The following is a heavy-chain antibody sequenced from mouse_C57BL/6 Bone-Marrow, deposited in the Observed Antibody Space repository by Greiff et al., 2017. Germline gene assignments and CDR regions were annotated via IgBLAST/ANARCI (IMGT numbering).Heavy chain of an antibody. J-gene: IGHJ3*01. CDR1: GYTFTSYW. Sequence: QVQLQPPGAELVKPGASVKLSCKASGYTFTSYWMHWVKQRPGQGLEWIGLIHPNSGSTNDNEKVKSKATLTVDKSSSTAYMQLSSLTSEDSAVYYCARGGGPAWFAYWGQGTLVTVSA. CDR2: IHPNSGST. V-gene: IGHV1-64*01. D-gene: IGHD1-1*02. CDR3: ARGGGPAWFAY.